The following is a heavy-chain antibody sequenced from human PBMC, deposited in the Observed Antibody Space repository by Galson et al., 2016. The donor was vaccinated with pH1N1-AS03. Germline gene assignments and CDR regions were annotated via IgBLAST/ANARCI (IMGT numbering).Heavy chain of an antibody. CDR2: IYYTGIT. CDR3: ARNGVLTGYPATGRERVDY. Sequence: SETLSLTCTVSGDSVSGGTYYWNWIRQPPGKGLEWIGYIYYTGITNYNPSLESRLTISIDRSKNQISLTLGSVTAADTAMYYCARNGVLTGYPATGRERVDYWGQGTLVIVSS. CDR1: GDSVSGGTYY. J-gene: IGHJ4*02. D-gene: IGHD3-9*01. V-gene: IGHV4-61*01.